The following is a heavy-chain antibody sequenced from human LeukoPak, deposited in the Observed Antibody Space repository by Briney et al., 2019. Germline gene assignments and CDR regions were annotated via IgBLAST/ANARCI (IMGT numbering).Heavy chain of an antibody. CDR1: GFTFDDYA. V-gene: IGHV3-9*01. J-gene: IGHJ4*02. CDR3: AREPSDTAFDY. D-gene: IGHD5-18*01. Sequence: GGSLRLSCAASGFTFDDYAMHWVRHAPGKGLEWVSGISWNSGSIGYADSVKGRFTISRDNDKNSLYLQMNSLRAEDTALYYCAREPSDTAFDYWGQGTLVTVSS. CDR2: ISWNSGSI.